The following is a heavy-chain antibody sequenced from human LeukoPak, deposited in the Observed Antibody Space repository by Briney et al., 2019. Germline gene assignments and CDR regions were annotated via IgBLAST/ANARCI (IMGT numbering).Heavy chain of an antibody. CDR1: GGSISSGGYY. V-gene: IGHV4-31*03. Sequence: PSQTLSLTCTVSGGSISSGGYYWSWIRQHPGKGLEWIGYIYYSGSTYYNPSLKSRVTISVDTSKNQFSLKLSSVTAADTAVYYCAKGTITMVRGVINHYYGMDVWGQGTTVTVSS. J-gene: IGHJ6*02. CDR3: AKGTITMVRGVINHYYGMDV. CDR2: IYYSGST. D-gene: IGHD3-10*01.